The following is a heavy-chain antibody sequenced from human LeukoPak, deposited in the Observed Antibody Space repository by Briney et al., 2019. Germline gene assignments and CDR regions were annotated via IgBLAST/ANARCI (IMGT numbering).Heavy chain of an antibody. Sequence: SETLSLTCTASGGSISSSSYYWGWIRQPPGKGLEWIGSIYYSGSTYYNPSLKSRVTISVDTSKNQFSLKLSSVTAADTAVYYCARRRIQLWFFDYWGQGTLVTVSS. CDR2: IYYSGST. D-gene: IGHD5-18*01. J-gene: IGHJ4*02. V-gene: IGHV4-39*01. CDR1: GGSISSSSYY. CDR3: ARRRIQLWFFDY.